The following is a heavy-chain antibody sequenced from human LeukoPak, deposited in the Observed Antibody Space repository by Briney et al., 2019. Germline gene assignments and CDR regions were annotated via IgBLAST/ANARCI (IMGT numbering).Heavy chain of an antibody. D-gene: IGHD3-22*01. Sequence: GASVKVSCKASGYTFTSYYMHWVRQAPGQGLEWMGIINPSGGGTSYAPKFQGRVTLTTDKSTTTGNMELTSLRSDDTAIYYCAIGYVSGGYHHRVFYSWEQGTLVTVSS. CDR3: AIGYVSGGYHHRVFYS. CDR2: INPSGGGT. J-gene: IGHJ4*02. CDR1: GYTFTSYY. V-gene: IGHV1-46*01.